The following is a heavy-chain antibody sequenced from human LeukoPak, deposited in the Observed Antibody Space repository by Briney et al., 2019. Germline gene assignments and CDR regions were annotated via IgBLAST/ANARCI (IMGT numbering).Heavy chain of an antibody. Sequence: SETLSLTCTVSGYSISSGYYWGWIWQPPGKGLEWIGSIYHSGSTYYNPSLRSRVTISVDTSKNQFSLKLSSVTAADTAVYYCARDLGYLAVAGTIDYWGQGTLVTVSS. CDR3: ARDLGYLAVAGTIDY. J-gene: IGHJ4*02. CDR1: GYSISSGYY. CDR2: IYHSGST. D-gene: IGHD6-19*01. V-gene: IGHV4-38-2*02.